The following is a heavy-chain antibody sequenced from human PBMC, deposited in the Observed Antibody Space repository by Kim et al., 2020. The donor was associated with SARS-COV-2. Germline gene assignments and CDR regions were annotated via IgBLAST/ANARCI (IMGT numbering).Heavy chain of an antibody. J-gene: IGHJ4*02. CDR3: AKDKGVTMIVVVYPTYFDY. CDR1: GFTFSSYA. D-gene: IGHD3-22*01. V-gene: IGHV3-23*01. Sequence: GGSLRLSCAASGFTFSSYAMSWVRQAPGKGLEWVSAISGSGGSTYYADSVKGRFTISRDNSKNTLYLQMNSLRAEDTAVYYCAKDKGVTMIVVVYPTYFDYWGQGTRVTVSS. CDR2: ISGSGGST.